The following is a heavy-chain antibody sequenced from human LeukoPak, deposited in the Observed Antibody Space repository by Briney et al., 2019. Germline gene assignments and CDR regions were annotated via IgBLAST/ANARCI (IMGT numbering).Heavy chain of an antibody. CDR2: IYYSGST. CDR3: ARVVTDGYYYYGMDV. Sequence: SETLSLTCTVSGGSISSYYWSWIRQPPGKGLEWIGYIYYSGSTNDNPSLKSRVTISVDTSKNQFSLKLRSVTAADTAVYYCARVVTDGYYYYGMDVWGQGTTVTVSS. D-gene: IGHD4-23*01. V-gene: IGHV4-59*01. J-gene: IGHJ6*02. CDR1: GGSISSYY.